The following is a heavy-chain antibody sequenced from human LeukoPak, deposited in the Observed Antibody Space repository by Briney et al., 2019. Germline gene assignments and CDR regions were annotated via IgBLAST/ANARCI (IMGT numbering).Heavy chain of an antibody. CDR3: AREYYYGSGSYYKSNWFDP. CDR1: GGSISSGDYY. V-gene: IGHV4-30-4*01. J-gene: IGHJ5*02. Sequence: SQTLSLTCTVSGGSISSGDYYWSWIRQPPGKGLEWIGNIYYSGSTYYNPSLKSRVTISVDTSKNQFSLKLSSVTAADTAVYYCAREYYYGSGSYYKSNWFDPWGQGTLVTVS. D-gene: IGHD3-10*01. CDR2: IYYSGST.